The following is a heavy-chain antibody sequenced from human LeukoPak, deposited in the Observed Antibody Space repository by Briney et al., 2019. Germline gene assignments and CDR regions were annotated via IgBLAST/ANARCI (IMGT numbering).Heavy chain of an antibody. CDR1: GGSISNGRHY. J-gene: IGHJ4*02. Sequence: SETLSLTCTVSGGSISNGRHYWSWIRQPAGKGLEWIGRIYGNGSTNYNPSLKSRVTISVDTSKNQFSLKLSSVTAADTAVYYCAREETVRGVILNWGQGTLVTVSS. D-gene: IGHD3-10*01. CDR3: AREETVRGVILN. CDR2: IYGNGST. V-gene: IGHV4-61*02.